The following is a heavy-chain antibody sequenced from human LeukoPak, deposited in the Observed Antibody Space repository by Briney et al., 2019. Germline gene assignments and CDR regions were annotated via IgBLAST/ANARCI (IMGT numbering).Heavy chain of an antibody. CDR2: ISNNGGYT. Sequence: GGSLRLSCAASGFIFSSDDMHWVRQAPGKGLEWVSAISNNGGYTYYADSVQGRFTISRDNSKSTLCLQMNSLRAEDTAVYYCAEQLGYCSDGSCYFPYWGQGTLVTVSS. D-gene: IGHD2-15*01. V-gene: IGHV3-23*01. CDR3: AEQLGYCSDGSCYFPY. J-gene: IGHJ4*02. CDR1: GFIFSSDD.